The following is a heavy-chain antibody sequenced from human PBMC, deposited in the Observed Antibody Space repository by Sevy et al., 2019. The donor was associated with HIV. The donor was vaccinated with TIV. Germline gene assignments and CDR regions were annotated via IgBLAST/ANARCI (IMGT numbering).Heavy chain of an antibody. D-gene: IGHD3-9*01. CDR1: GFTFSSYA. Sequence: GGSLRLSCAASGFTFSSYAMHWVRQAPGKGLEWVAVISYDGSNKYYADSVKGRFTNSRDNSKNTLYLQMNSLRAEDTAVYYCARERELRYFDWLSTNPPDAFDIWGQGTMVTVSS. CDR3: ARERELRYFDWLSTNPPDAFDI. J-gene: IGHJ3*02. V-gene: IGHV3-30*04. CDR2: ISYDGSNK.